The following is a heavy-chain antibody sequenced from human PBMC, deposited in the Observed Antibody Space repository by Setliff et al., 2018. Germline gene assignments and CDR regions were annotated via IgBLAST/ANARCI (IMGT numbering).Heavy chain of an antibody. CDR3: ARSGDYGSGRLSP. CDR2: IHASGRT. Sequence: LSLTCTVSGGSISSGEHYWSWIRQPAGKGLEWIGRIHASGRTNYNPSLKSRVTISLDTSNNQFPLKLSSVTAAETAMDYCARSGDYGSGRLSPWGQGTLVTVSS. V-gene: IGHV4-61*02. J-gene: IGHJ5*02. CDR1: GGSISSGEHY. D-gene: IGHD3-10*01.